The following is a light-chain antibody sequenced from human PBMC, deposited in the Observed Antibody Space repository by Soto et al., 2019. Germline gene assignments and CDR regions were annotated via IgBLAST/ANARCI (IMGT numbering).Light chain of an antibody. Sequence: QSALTQPASVSGSPGQSITISCTETSSDVGGHDYVSWYLQHPGKVPKLLIYEAFNRPSGVSDRFSGSKSGGTASLTISGLQVEDEGDYYCSSFTSTNTWVFGGGTKVTVL. CDR1: SSDVGGHDY. V-gene: IGLV2-14*01. CDR2: EAF. J-gene: IGLJ3*02. CDR3: SSFTSTNTWV.